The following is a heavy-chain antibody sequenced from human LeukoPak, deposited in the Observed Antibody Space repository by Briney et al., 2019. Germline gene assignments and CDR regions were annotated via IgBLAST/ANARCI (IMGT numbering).Heavy chain of an antibody. CDR1: GGTFISYA. D-gene: IGHD3-22*01. J-gene: IGHJ4*02. Sequence: GASVKVSCKASGGTFISYAISWVRQAPGQGLEWMGGIIPIFGTANYAQKFQGRVTITADESTSTAYMELSSLRSEDTAVYYCARRGSGYYSSYFDYWGQGTLVTVSS. V-gene: IGHV1-69*13. CDR2: IIPIFGTA. CDR3: ARRGSGYYSSYFDY.